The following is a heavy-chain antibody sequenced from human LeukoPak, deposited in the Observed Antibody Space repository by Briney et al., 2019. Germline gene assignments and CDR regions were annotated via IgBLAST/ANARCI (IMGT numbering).Heavy chain of an antibody. CDR1: GFTFSTYA. CDR2: VGRGTSIT. J-gene: IGHJ4*02. V-gene: IGHV3-23*01. D-gene: IGHD1-1*01. Sequence: GGSLRLSCAAPGFTFSTYAMSWVRQPPGKGLEWVSAVGRGTSITYYTDSVKGRFTISRDNSKNTVYLQSNSLRAEDTAVYYCAKGFWRYLDYWGQGTLVTVFS. CDR3: AKGFWRYLDY.